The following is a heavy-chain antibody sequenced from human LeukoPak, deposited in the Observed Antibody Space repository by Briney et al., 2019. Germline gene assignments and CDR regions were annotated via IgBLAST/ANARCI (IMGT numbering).Heavy chain of an antibody. V-gene: IGHV5-51*01. J-gene: IGHJ4*02. CDR2: IYPGDSDT. Sequence: GESLKISCKGSGYSFTSYWIGWVRQMPGKGLEWMGIIYPGDSDTRDSPSFQGQVTISADKSISTAYLQWSSLKASDTAMYYCAGTSGYYGSGSYSPFDYWGQGTLVTVSS. CDR1: GYSFTSYW. CDR3: AGTSGYYGSGSYSPFDY. D-gene: IGHD3-10*01.